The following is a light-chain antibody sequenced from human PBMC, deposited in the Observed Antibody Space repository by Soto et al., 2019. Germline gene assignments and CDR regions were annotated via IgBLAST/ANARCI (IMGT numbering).Light chain of an antibody. Sequence: PGERATLSCRASQSVSSSYLAXYQXKXGXXXRXXXDGASNRATGIPARFSGSGYGTDFTLTISSLEPEDFAVYFCQQRSSWPLTFGGGNKVDIK. CDR1: QSVSSSY. CDR2: GAS. V-gene: IGKV3-11*01. J-gene: IGKJ4*02. CDR3: QQRSSWPLT.